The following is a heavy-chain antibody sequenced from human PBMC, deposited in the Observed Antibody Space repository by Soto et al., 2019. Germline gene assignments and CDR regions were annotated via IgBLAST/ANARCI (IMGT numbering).Heavy chain of an antibody. CDR1: GFTSTTAW. CDR3: TSDSYYTGKLDRFDY. J-gene: IGHJ5*01. Sequence: PGGSLRLACAASGFTSTTAWINWVRQPPGKGLEWVGRIRSYRDGGTTDFAASVKGRFAISRDDSAHTVYLQMNSLRTEDTAVYYCTSDSYYTGKLDRFDYWGLRTPVTGSS. D-gene: IGHD1-26*01. CDR2: IRSYRDGGTT. V-gene: IGHV3-15*07.